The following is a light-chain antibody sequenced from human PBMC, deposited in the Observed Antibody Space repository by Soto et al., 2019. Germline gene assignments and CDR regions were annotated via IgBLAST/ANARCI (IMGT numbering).Light chain of an antibody. CDR2: GAS. Sequence: EIALTQSPGTLSLSPGERATLSCRASQSVSSSYLAWYQQKAGQAPRLLIYGASNRAAGFPDRFSGSGSGTDFTLTISRLEPEDFAVYYCQQYGSSPLTFGQGTKVEIK. CDR1: QSVSSSY. J-gene: IGKJ1*01. V-gene: IGKV3-20*01. CDR3: QQYGSSPLT.